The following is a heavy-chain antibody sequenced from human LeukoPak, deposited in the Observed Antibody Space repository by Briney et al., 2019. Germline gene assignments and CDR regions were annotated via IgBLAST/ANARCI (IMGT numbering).Heavy chain of an antibody. V-gene: IGHV3-23*01. D-gene: IGHD3-10*01. J-gene: IGHJ4*02. CDR2: ISINGGTA. Sequence: GASRRLSCAASGFTFSTYAMSWVRQAPGKGLEWVSGISINGGTAYYAGSVKGRFTISRDDPKNKLYLQMNSLRAEDTAVYYCARLWFANSAFDHWGQGTLVTVSS. CDR1: GFTFSTYA. CDR3: ARLWFANSAFDH.